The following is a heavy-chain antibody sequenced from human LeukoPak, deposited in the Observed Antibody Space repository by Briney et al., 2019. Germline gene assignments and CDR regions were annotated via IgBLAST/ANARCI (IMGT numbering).Heavy chain of an antibody. D-gene: IGHD2-15*01. CDR3: ARGVVVAATFTGYYYYGMDV. J-gene: IGHJ6*02. V-gene: IGHV3-53*01. Sequence: GGSLRLSCAASGFTVSSNYMSWVRQAPGKGLEWVSLISWDGGSTYYADSVKGRFTISRDNAKNSLYLQMNSLRAEDTAVYYCARGVVVAATFTGYYYYGMDVWGQGTTVTVSS. CDR1: GFTVSSNY. CDR2: ISWDGGST.